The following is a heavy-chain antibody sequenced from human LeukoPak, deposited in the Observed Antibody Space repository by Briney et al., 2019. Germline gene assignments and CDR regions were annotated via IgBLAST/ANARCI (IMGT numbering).Heavy chain of an antibody. D-gene: IGHD6-19*01. J-gene: IGHJ4*02. V-gene: IGHV4-4*07. CDR3: AREVRSSSSDKVPYFDY. CDR2: MYTSGST. CDR1: GGSISSYY. Sequence: SETLSLTCTVSGGSISSYYWSWIRQPAGKGLGWIGRMYTSGSTNYNPSLKSRVTMSVDTSKNQFSLKLSSVTAADTAVYYCAREVRSSSSDKVPYFDYWGQGTLVTVSS.